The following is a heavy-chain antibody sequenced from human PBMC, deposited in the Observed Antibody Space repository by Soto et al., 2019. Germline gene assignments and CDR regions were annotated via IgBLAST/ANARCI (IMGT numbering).Heavy chain of an antibody. J-gene: IGHJ3*02. CDR3: AAAYVDIVATTPDAFDI. CDR1: GFTLTSSS. V-gene: IGHV1-58*01. D-gene: IGHD5-12*01. Sequence: SMKVSCKASGFTLTSSSVPWGRQARGQTLGGIGRIVVGIGNTNYAQKFQERVTITRDMSTSTAYMELSSLRSEDTALYYCAAAYVDIVATTPDAFDIWGQGTMVTVSS. CDR2: IVVGIGNT.